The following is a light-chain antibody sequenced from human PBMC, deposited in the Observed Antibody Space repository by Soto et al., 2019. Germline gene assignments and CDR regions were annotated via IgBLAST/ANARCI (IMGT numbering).Light chain of an antibody. CDR3: SSFTSNRIYG. J-gene: IGLJ1*01. Sequence: QSVLTQPTSVSGSPGQSITISCTGNHNDIGTYDYVSWYQQHPGRAPRLLIHGVTTRPSGISDRFSASKSGLTASLTISGLQPEDEADYYCSSFTSNRIYGFGPGTKVTVL. CDR1: HNDIGTYDY. CDR2: GVT. V-gene: IGLV2-14*03.